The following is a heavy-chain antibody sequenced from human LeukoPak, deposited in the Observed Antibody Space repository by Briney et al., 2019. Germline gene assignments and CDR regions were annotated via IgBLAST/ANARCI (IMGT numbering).Heavy chain of an antibody. CDR3: ARQHLSGYDSAQPFDY. J-gene: IGHJ4*02. CDR2: IWYDGSNK. V-gene: IGHV3-33*01. D-gene: IGHD5-12*01. CDR1: GFTFSSYG. Sequence: PGGPLRLSCAASGFTFSSYGMHWVRQAPGKGLEWVAVIWYDGSNKYYADSVKGRFTISRDNSKNTLYLQMNSLRAEDTAVYYCARQHLSGYDSAQPFDYWGQGTLVTVSS.